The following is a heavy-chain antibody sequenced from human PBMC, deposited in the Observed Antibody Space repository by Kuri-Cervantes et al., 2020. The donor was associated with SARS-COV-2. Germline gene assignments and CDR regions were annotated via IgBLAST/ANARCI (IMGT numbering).Heavy chain of an antibody. D-gene: IGHD5-12*01. Sequence: GSLRLSCTVSGGSISSYYWSWIRQPPGKGLEWIGYIYYSGSTNYNPSLKSRVTISVDTSKNRFSLKLGSVTAADTAVYYCARYSGYVDIWGQGTMVTVSS. CDR1: GGSISSYY. J-gene: IGHJ3*02. CDR2: IYYSGST. CDR3: ARYSGYVDI. V-gene: IGHV4-59*01.